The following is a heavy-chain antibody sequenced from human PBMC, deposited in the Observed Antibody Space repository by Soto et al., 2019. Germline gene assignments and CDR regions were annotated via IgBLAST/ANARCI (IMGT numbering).Heavy chain of an antibody. V-gene: IGHV3-11*01. Sequence: QVQLVESGGGLVKPGGALRLSCEASGFTFSGYYMTWIRQAPGKGLEWISYFSSSGYTIRYADSVEGRFTVSRDDAKTPLFLQLISLGAADTAVYYCATGRGGRSEDWGQGTLVTVSS. J-gene: IGHJ4*02. CDR1: GFTFSGYY. D-gene: IGHD3-3*01. CDR3: ATGRGGRSED. CDR2: FSSSGYTI.